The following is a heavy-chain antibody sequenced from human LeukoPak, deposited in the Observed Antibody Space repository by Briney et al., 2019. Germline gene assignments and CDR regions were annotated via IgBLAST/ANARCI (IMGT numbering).Heavy chain of an antibody. CDR1: GFTFDDYG. CDR3: ARRAVDNSYYYYMDV. D-gene: IGHD6-19*01. J-gene: IGHJ6*03. V-gene: IGHV3-20*04. Sequence: TGGSLRLSCAASGFTFDDYGMSWVRQAPGKGLEWVSGINWNGGSTDYADSVKGRFTISRDNAKNSLYLQMNSLRAEDTAVYYCARRAVDNSYYYYMDVWGKGTTVTVSS. CDR2: INWNGGST.